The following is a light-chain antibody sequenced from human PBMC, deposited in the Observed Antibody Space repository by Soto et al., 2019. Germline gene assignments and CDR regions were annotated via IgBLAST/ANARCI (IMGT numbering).Light chain of an antibody. V-gene: IGLV4-69*01. CDR2: LSSDGSH. Sequence: QSVLTQSPSASASLGASVKLTCILSSGYSSYAIAWHQLQPGKGPRYLMKLSSDGSHNRGDGIPERFSGSSSGTERYLTISSLQSEDEADYYCQTWGAGIWVFGGGTKLTVL. CDR1: SGYSSYA. J-gene: IGLJ3*02. CDR3: QTWGAGIWV.